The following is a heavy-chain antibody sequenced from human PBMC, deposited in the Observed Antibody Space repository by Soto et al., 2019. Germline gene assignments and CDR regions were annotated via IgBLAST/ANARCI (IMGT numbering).Heavy chain of an antibody. D-gene: IGHD4-17*01. CDR1: AFTFSSYA. J-gene: IGHJ4*02. V-gene: IGHV3-30-3*01. Sequence: QAQLVESGGGVVQPGRSLRLSCAASAFTFSSYAMHWVRQAPGKGLEWVAVISYDGSNKYYADSVKGRFTISRDNSKNTLYLQMNSLRAEDTAVYYCARATTTVVTPFYFDYWGQGTLVTVSS. CDR3: ARATTTVVTPFYFDY. CDR2: ISYDGSNK.